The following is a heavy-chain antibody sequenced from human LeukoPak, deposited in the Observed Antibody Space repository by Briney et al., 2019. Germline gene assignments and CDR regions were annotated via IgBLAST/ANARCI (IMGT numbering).Heavy chain of an antibody. CDR1: GLIFSSHW. Sequence: GGSLRLSCAASGLIFSSHWMGWVRQAPGNGLEWVANINRDGSQKYYVDSVKGRFTISRDNAKNSLYVEMNTLRAEDTAVYYCARQGDNNFDVWGQGTMVTVSS. D-gene: IGHD3-16*01. J-gene: IGHJ3*01. CDR3: ARQGDNNFDV. V-gene: IGHV3-7*01. CDR2: INRDGSQK.